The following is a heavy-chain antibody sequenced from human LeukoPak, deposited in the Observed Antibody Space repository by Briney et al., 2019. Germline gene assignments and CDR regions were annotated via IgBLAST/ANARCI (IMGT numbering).Heavy chain of an antibody. V-gene: IGHV4-61*01. CDR2: IYYSGST. Sequence: PSETLSLTCTVSGGSISSSCCSWGWIRQPPGKGLEWIGYIYYSGSTNYNPSLKSRVTISVDTSKNQFSLKLSSVTAADTAVYYCARDRRVVVAATKDDDYYYYYGMDVWGQGTTVTVSS. CDR3: ARDRRVVVAATKDDDYYYYYGMDV. J-gene: IGHJ6*02. CDR1: GGSISSSCCS. D-gene: IGHD2-15*01.